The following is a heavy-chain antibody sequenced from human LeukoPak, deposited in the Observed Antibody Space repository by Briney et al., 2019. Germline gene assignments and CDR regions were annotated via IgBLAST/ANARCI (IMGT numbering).Heavy chain of an antibody. J-gene: IGHJ4*02. Sequence: GASVKVYCKASGYTFTSYDINWVRQATGQGLEWMGWKNPNSRNTGYAQKFQGRVTMTRNTSISTAYMELSSLRSEDTAVYYCARGPPREPFDYWGQGTLVTVSS. D-gene: IGHD1-26*01. CDR3: ARGPPREPFDY. CDR2: KNPNSRNT. CDR1: GYTFTSYD. V-gene: IGHV1-8*01.